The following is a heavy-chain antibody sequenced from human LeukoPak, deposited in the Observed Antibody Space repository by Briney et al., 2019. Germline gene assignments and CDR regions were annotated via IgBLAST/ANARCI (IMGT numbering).Heavy chain of an antibody. D-gene: IGHD6-19*01. CDR3: AREGGTYSSGPGTFDY. V-gene: IGHV1-69*13. Sequence: ASVKVSCKASGGTFSSYAISWVRQAPGQGPEWMGGIIPIFGTADYPQKFQGRVTITADESTSTAYMELSGLRSEDTAVYYCAREGGTYSSGPGTFDYWGQGTLVTVSS. CDR1: GGTFSSYA. J-gene: IGHJ4*02. CDR2: IIPIFGTA.